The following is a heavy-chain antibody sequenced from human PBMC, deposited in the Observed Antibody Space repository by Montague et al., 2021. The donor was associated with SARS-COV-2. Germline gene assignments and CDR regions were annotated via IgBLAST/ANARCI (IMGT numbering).Heavy chain of an antibody. CDR3: AGGARGGTTFIYDL. J-gene: IGHJ3*01. CDR1: GDPIGSYH. V-gene: IGHV4-59*01. CDR2: IYYSGT. Sequence: SETLSLTCSVSGDPIGSYHWSWIRQPPGKGLEYIGYIYYSGTNYNPSLKSRVTISVDTSNNQFSLKLSSVTAADTAVYYCAGGARGGTTFIYDLWGQGTMVTVSS. D-gene: IGHD2/OR15-2a*01.